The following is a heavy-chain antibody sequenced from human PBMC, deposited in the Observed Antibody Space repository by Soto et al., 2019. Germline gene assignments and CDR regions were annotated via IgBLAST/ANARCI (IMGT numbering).Heavy chain of an antibody. J-gene: IGHJ4*02. CDR2: IRGSGGDT. CDR1: GFTCSFCA. CDR3: AKGHSDSYYDFDY. D-gene: IGHD3-22*01. Sequence: EVQLLESGGGLVQPGGSLRLSCAASGFTCSFCAMNWVRQAPGKGLEWVSSIRGSGGDTYYADSVKGRFTISRDYSKNTLHLQMNSLRVEDTGVYYCAKGHSDSYYDFDYWGQGTLVTVSS. V-gene: IGHV3-23*01.